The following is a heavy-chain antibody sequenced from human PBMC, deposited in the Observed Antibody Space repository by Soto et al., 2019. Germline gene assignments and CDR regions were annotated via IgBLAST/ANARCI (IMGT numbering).Heavy chain of an antibody. V-gene: IGHV1-46*03. Sequence: ASVKVSCKASGHTFSRYDMHWVRQAPGQGLEWMGIIDPSGGVRTNAQRFQGRLSLTSDTSSRTLFLELSGLTSEDTAVYYCALVCGHCLSFDYWGPGTLVTVSS. CDR2: IDPSGGVR. D-gene: IGHD6-6*01. J-gene: IGHJ4*02. CDR1: GHTFSRYD. CDR3: ALVCGHCLSFDY.